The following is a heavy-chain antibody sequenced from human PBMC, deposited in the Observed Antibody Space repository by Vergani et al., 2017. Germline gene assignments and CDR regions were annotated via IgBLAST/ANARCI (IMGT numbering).Heavy chain of an antibody. V-gene: IGHV1-46*03. D-gene: IGHD3-9*01. CDR2: INPSGGHT. J-gene: IGHJ4*02. CDR1: GYTFSNYY. Sequence: QVQLVQSGAEVKKPGASVKVSCKTSGYTFSNYYMHWVRQAPGQGLERMGIINPSGGHTNYAQKFQGRVTMTRDTSTSTVYMELSSLRSEDTAIYYCARGDYGILTGYRYWGQGTLVTVSA. CDR3: ARGDYGILTGYRY.